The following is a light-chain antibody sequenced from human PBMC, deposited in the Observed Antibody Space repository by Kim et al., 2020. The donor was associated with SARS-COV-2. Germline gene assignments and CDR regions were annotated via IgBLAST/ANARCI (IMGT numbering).Light chain of an antibody. V-gene: IGKV3-15*01. CDR3: KQYDNLPLT. J-gene: IGKJ4*01. CDR2: GAS. CDR1: QSVSSN. Sequence: EIVMTQSPATLSVSPGERATLSCRASQSVSSNLAWYQQKPGQAPRLLIYGASTRATGIPARFSGSGSGTEFTLTISSLQSEDIATYYCKQYDNLPLTFGGGTKVDIK.